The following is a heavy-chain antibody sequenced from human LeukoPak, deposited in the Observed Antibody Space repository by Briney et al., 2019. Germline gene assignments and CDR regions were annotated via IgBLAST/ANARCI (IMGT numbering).Heavy chain of an antibody. CDR2: IYYSGTT. D-gene: IGHD5-24*01. J-gene: IGHJ4*02. CDR1: GGSIISGGYY. Sequence: SETLSLTCTVSGGSIISGGYYWSWIRQHPGKGLEWIGYIYYSGTTYYNPSLKSQITISVDTSKNQFSLKLSSVTAADTAVYYCARVRNRDGSEFDYWGQGTLVTVSS. V-gene: IGHV4-31*01. CDR3: ARVRNRDGSEFDY.